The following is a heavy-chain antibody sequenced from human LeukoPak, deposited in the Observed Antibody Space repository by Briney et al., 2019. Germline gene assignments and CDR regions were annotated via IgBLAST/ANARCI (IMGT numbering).Heavy chain of an antibody. Sequence: SETLSLTCSVSGDSIGSYYWTWMRQPAGKGLEWIGRIYTSGSTNYSPSLKSRVTMSVDTSKNQFFLNLTSVTAADTAVYYCAREGATTRPLDYWGQGTLVTVSS. CDR1: GDSIGSYY. CDR2: IYTSGST. CDR3: AREGATTRPLDY. D-gene: IGHD4-17*01. J-gene: IGHJ4*02. V-gene: IGHV4-4*07.